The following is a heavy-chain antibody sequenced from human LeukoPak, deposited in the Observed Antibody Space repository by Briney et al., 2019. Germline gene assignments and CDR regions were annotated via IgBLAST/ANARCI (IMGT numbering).Heavy chain of an antibody. CDR2: ISGSGGST. CDR3: AKDEDGYGHDY. J-gene: IGHJ4*02. D-gene: IGHD5-24*01. CDR1: GFTLSSYA. Sequence: GGSLRLSCAASGFTLSSYAMSWVRQAPGKGLEWVSSISGSGGSTYYADSVKGRFTISRDNSKNTLYLQMNSLRAEDTAVYYCAKDEDGYGHDYWGQGTLVTVSS. V-gene: IGHV3-23*01.